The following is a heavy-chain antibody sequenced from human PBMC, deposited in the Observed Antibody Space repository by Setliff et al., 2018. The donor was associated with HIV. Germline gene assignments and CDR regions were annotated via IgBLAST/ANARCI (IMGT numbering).Heavy chain of an antibody. Sequence: PSETLSLTCAVHGGPLTDHYWNWIRQSPGKGLEWIAEVHHTGYLNYNPSLKSRVTISVDTSKNQFSLKLNSVTAADTAVYYCTVYNTGSSKDHDWGQGSPVTVSS. CDR2: VHHTGYL. CDR3: TVYNTGSSKDHD. CDR1: GGPLTDHY. D-gene: IGHD2-8*02. J-gene: IGHJ4*02. V-gene: IGHV4-34*01.